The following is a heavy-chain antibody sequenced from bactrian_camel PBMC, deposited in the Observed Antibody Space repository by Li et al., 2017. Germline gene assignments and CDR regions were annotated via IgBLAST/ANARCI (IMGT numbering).Heavy chain of an antibody. D-gene: IGHD7*01. CDR2: ITRIHGGT. V-gene: IGHV3S53*01. CDR3: AARQYCTGAYQEMTARWERAFGY. J-gene: IGHJ6*01. Sequence: VQLVESGGGLVQPGGSLNLSCAATGKTNVLNCMGWFRQAPGKEREGVAVITRIHGGTEYADSVKGRFIISRDSSKMTWSLQMNNLKPEDTAMYYCAARQYCTGAYQEMTARWERAFGYWGHGTQVTVS. CDR1: GKTNVLNC.